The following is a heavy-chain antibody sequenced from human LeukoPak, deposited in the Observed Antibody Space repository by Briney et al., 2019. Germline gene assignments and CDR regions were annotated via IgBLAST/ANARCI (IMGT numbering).Heavy chain of an antibody. CDR3: ARDQMWESNWFDP. D-gene: IGHD1-26*01. Sequence: SVTVSCKASGGTFSSYAISWVRQAPGQGLEWMGRIIPIFGTANYAQKFQGRVTITTDESTSTAYMELSSLRSEDTAVYYCARDQMWESNWFDPWGQGTLVTVSS. J-gene: IGHJ5*02. V-gene: IGHV1-69*05. CDR1: GGTFSSYA. CDR2: IIPIFGTA.